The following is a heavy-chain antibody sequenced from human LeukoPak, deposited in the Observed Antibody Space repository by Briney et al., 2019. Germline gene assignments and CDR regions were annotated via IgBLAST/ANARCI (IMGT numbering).Heavy chain of an antibody. D-gene: IGHD5-18*01. Sequence: GGSLRLSCAASGFTFDDYAMHWVRQAPGKGLEWVSLTSGDGGSTYYADSVKGRFTISRDNSKNSLYLQMNSLRTEDTALYYCAKAGIQLWLPNFDYWGQGTLVTVSS. V-gene: IGHV3-43*02. J-gene: IGHJ4*02. CDR2: TSGDGGST. CDR3: AKAGIQLWLPNFDY. CDR1: GFTFDDYA.